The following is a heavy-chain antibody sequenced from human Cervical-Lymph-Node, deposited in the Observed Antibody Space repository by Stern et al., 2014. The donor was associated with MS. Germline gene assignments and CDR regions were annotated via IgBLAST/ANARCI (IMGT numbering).Heavy chain of an antibody. CDR3: ARVSYDFWSGYYAFDY. CDR2: IYYSGST. Sequence: QLQLQESGRGLVKPSQTLSLTCTVSGGSISSGGYYWSWIRQHPGKGLEWIGYIYYSGSTYYNPSLKSRVTISVDTSKNQFSLKLSSVTAADTAVYYCARVSYDFWSGYYAFDYWGQGTLVTVSS. CDR1: GGSISSGGYY. J-gene: IGHJ4*02. D-gene: IGHD3-3*01. V-gene: IGHV4-31*03.